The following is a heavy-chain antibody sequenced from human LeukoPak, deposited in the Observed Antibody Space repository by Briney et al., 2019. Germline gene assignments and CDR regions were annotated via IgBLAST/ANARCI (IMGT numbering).Heavy chain of an antibody. CDR1: GLSLSGYS. J-gene: IGHJ4*02. Sequence: PSETLSLTCVVYGLSLSGYSWNWIRQPPGKGLEWIGEINHSGSTNYNPSLKSRVTISVDTSKNQFSLKLSSVTAADTAAYYCARWANDYSNGFDYWGQGTLVTVSS. CDR2: INHSGST. D-gene: IGHD4-11*01. CDR3: ARWANDYSNGFDY. V-gene: IGHV4-34*01.